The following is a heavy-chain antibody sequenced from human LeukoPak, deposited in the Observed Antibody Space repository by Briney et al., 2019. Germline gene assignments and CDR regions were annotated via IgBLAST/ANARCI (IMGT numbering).Heavy chain of an antibody. J-gene: IGHJ4*02. V-gene: IGHV1-18*01. CDR2: ISAYNGNT. D-gene: IGHD3-22*01. Sequence: GASVKVSCKASGYTFTSYGISWVRQAPGQGLERMGWISAYNGNTNYAQKLQGRVTMTTDTSTSTAYMELRSLRSDDTAVYYCARVDYDSSGYYYGVIDYWGQGTLVTVSS. CDR1: GYTFTSYG. CDR3: ARVDYDSSGYYYGVIDY.